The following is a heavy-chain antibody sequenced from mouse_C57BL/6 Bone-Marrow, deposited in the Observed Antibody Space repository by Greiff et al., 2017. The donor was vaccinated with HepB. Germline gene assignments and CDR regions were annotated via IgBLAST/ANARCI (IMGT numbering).Heavy chain of an antibody. D-gene: IGHD2-4*01. CDR3: ARRRPIYYDYDDGFDY. CDR2: IDPNSGGT. J-gene: IGHJ2*01. Sequence: QVQLKQPGAELVKPGASVKLSCKASGYTFTSYWMHWVKQRPGRGLEWIGRIDPNSGGTKYNEKFKSKATLTVDKPSSTAYMQLSSLTSEDSAVYYCARRRPIYYDYDDGFDYWGQGTTLTVSS. CDR1: GYTFTSYW. V-gene: IGHV1-72*01.